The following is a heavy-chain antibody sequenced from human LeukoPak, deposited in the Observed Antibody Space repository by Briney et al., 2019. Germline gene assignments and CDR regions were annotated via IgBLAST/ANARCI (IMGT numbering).Heavy chain of an antibody. J-gene: IGHJ3*02. D-gene: IGHD4-17*01. CDR3: ARERYGRDDFDI. Sequence: PGGSLRLSCAASGFTFSRHWMSWVRQAPGKGLEWVANIKQDGSEKYYVDSVKGRFTISRDNAKNSLYLQMNSLRAEDTAVYYCARERYGRDDFDIWGQGTMVTVFS. CDR2: IKQDGSEK. CDR1: GFTFSRHW. V-gene: IGHV3-7*03.